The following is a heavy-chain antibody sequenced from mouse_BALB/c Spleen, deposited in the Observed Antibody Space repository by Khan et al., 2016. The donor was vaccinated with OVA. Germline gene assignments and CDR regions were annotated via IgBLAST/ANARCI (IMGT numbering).Heavy chain of an antibody. CDR1: GYTFTDYV. J-gene: IGHJ3*01. CDR2: IFPGSGTP. V-gene: IGHV1-77*01. CDR3: ARGWYSVFAY. D-gene: IGHD1-1*02. Sequence: QVQLKQSGPELVKPGASLKVSCKASGYTFTDYVIGWVKQRTSQGLEWIGDIFPGSGTPYYNEKFKDKATLTADKSSNTAYMQLSSLPSEDSAVYCSARGWYSVFAYWGQGTLITVSA.